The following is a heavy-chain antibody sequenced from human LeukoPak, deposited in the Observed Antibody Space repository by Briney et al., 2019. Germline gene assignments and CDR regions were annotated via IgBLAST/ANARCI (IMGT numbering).Heavy chain of an antibody. CDR1: GYTLTELS. J-gene: IGHJ2*01. CDR3: ATIAGNEDWYFDL. D-gene: IGHD4-23*01. V-gene: IGHV1-24*01. Sequence: GASVKVSCKXSGYTLTELSMHWVRQAPGKGLEWMGGFDPEDGETIYAQKFQGRVTMTEDTSTDTAYMELSSLRSEDTAVYYCATIAGNEDWYFDLWGRGTLVTVSS. CDR2: FDPEDGET.